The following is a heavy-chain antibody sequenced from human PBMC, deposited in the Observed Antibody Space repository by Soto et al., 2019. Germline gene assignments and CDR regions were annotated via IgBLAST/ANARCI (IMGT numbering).Heavy chain of an antibody. Sequence: EVQLVQSGAEVKKPGESLTISCRVSGYTFTSYWISWVRQMPGKGLEWVGRIDPSDSYTSYSPSFQVHVTISADKSIDTAYLKWNSLKASDTAMYYCARPVNPYGSGTYLLVWGQGTPVTVS. CDR1: GYTFTSYW. CDR2: IDPSDSYT. V-gene: IGHV5-10-1*01. CDR3: ARPVNPYGSGTYLLV. J-gene: IGHJ4*02. D-gene: IGHD3-10*01.